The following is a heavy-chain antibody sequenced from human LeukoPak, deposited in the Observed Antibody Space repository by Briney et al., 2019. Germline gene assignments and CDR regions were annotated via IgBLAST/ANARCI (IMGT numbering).Heavy chain of an antibody. CDR2: THYSGAT. J-gene: IGHJ4*02. D-gene: IGHD1-14*01. CDR1: GGSIINNGYY. CDR3: ARHGHKNEYNSPGVDY. V-gene: IGHV4-39*01. Sequence: PSETLSLTCTVSGGSIINNGYYWGWVRQPPGKGLEWIGITHYSGATYYNPSLKSRVTISVDTSKKQFSLKLNSVTAADTAVYYCARHGHKNEYNSPGVDYWGQGTLVTVSS.